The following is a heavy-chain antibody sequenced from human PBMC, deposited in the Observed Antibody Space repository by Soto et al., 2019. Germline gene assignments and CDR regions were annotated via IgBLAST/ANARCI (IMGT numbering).Heavy chain of an antibody. J-gene: IGHJ4*02. D-gene: IGHD3-9*01. CDR2: IYYSGST. Sequence: SETLSLTCTVSGFSISSYYWSWIRQPPGKGLEWIGYIYYSGSTNYNPSLKSRVTISVDTSKNQFSLKLSSVTAADTAVYYCASHPGYDILTGYYNEGPFDYWGQGTLVTVSS. CDR3: ASHPGYDILTGYYNEGPFDY. V-gene: IGHV4-59*08. CDR1: GFSISSYY.